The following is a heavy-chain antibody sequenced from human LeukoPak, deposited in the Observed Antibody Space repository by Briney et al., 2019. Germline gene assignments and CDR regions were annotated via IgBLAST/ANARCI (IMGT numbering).Heavy chain of an antibody. J-gene: IGHJ6*02. Sequence: GGSLRLSCAASGFTVSSNYMSWVRQAPGKGLEWVSVICSGGSTYYADSVKGRFTISRDNSKNTLCLQMNSLRAEDTAVYYCARELVGATALVDYYYGMDVWGQGTTVTVSS. CDR2: ICSGGST. CDR1: GFTVSSNY. CDR3: ARELVGATALVDYYYGMDV. D-gene: IGHD1-26*01. V-gene: IGHV3-66*01.